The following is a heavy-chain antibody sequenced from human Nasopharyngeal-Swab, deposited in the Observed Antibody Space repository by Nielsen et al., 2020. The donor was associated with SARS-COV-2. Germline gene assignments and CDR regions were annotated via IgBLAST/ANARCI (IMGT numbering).Heavy chain of an antibody. Sequence: GESLKISCAASGFTFKNAWMSWVRQAPGKGLEWVGRIINEGDGEAAHYAAPVKGRFTISRDDSKNTLYLQMNRLKTEDTAMYFCTTVPDRYVWERYRPVDYWGQGTLVTVSS. D-gene: IGHD3-16*02. V-gene: IGHV3-15*01. CDR3: TTVPDRYVWERYRPVDY. J-gene: IGHJ4*02. CDR1: GFTFKNAW. CDR2: IINEGDGEAA.